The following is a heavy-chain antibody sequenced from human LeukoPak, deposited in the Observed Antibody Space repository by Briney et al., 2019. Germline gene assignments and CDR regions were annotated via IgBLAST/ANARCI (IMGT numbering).Heavy chain of an antibody. CDR2: IWHDGSNK. V-gene: IGHV3-33*01. J-gene: IGHJ6*02. CDR3: ARVPYDSSGYYYDYYYGMDV. Sequence: PGGSLRLSCAASGFTFSSYGMHWVRQAPGKGLEWVAVIWHDGSNKYYADSVKGRFTISRDNSKNTLYLQMNSLRAEDTAVYYCARVPYDSSGYYYDYYYGMDVWGQGTTVTVSS. CDR1: GFTFSSYG. D-gene: IGHD3-22*01.